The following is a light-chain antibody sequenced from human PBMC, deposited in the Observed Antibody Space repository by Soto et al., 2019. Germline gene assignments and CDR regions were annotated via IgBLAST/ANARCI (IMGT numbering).Light chain of an antibody. J-gene: IGLJ2*01. CDR1: SSDIGGYHY. Sequence: QPVLTQPASVSGSPGQSITISCTGTSSDIGGYHYVSWYQQHPNNTPKLLIYEVNNRPPGVSNRFSGSKSGNTASLTVSGLQAEDEADYYCSSYTSSNTLVFGGGTKLTVL. CDR3: SSYTSSNTLV. V-gene: IGLV2-14*01. CDR2: EVN.